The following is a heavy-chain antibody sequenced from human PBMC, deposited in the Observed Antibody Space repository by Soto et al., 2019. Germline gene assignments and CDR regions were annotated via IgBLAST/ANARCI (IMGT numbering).Heavy chain of an antibody. J-gene: IGHJ5*02. CDR3: AREGSRNIAALLNNWFDP. Sequence: QVQLVESGGGLVKPGGSLRLSCAASGFTFSDYYMSWIHQAPGKGLEWVSYISSSGSTIYYADSVKGRFTISRDNAKNSLYLQMNSLRAEDTAVYYCAREGSRNIAALLNNWFDPWGQGTLVTVSS. CDR2: ISSSGSTI. CDR1: GFTFSDYY. V-gene: IGHV3-11*01. D-gene: IGHD6-6*01.